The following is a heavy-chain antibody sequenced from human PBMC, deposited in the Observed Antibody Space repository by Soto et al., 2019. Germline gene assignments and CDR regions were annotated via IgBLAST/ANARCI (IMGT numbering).Heavy chain of an antibody. Sequence: GWSLRLSCVASGFTFSNYAMNWVRQAPGKGLEWVAVISYDGSNKYYADSVKGRITISRDNSRNTLYLQMNNLRAEDTAMYYRARYLGKNYGSFAYWGQETPVPVSS. V-gene: IGHV3-30-3*01. CDR1: GFTFSNYA. CDR2: ISYDGSNK. D-gene: IGHD4-17*01. J-gene: IGHJ4*02. CDR3: ARYLGKNYGSFAY.